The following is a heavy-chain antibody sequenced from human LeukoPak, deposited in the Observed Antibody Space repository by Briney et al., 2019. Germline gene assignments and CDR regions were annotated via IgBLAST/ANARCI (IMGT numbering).Heavy chain of an antibody. D-gene: IGHD1/OR15-1a*01. Sequence: GASVKVSCKASGGTFSSYAISWVRQAPGQGLEWMGGTIPIFGTANYAQKFQGRVTITTDESTSTAYMELSSLRSEDTAVYYCARGTRTIGWFDPWGQGTLVTVSS. CDR3: ARGTRTIGWFDP. J-gene: IGHJ5*02. CDR2: TIPIFGTA. V-gene: IGHV1-69*05. CDR1: GGTFSSYA.